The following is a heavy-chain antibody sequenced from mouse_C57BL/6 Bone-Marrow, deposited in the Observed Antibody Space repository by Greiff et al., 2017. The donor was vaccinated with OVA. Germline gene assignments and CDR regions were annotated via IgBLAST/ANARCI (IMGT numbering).Heavy chain of an antibody. J-gene: IGHJ1*03. CDR3: ARFTTVPLNV. Sequence: VQLVESGAELARPGASVKMSCKASGYTFTSYTMHWVKQRPGQGLEWIGYINPSSGYTKYNQKFKDKATLTADKSSSTAYMQLSSLTSEDSAVYYCARFTTVPLNVWGTGTTVTVSS. CDR2: INPSSGYT. V-gene: IGHV1-4*01. D-gene: IGHD1-1*01. CDR1: GYTFTSYT.